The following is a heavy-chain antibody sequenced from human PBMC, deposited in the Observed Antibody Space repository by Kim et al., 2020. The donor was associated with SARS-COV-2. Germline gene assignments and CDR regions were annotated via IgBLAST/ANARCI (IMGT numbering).Heavy chain of an antibody. D-gene: IGHD3-10*01. Sequence: SETLSLTCTVSGGSISSSSYYWGWIRQPPGKGLEWIGSIYYSGSTYYNPSLKSRVTISVDTSKNQFSLKLSSVTAADTAVYYCARPIPRGSGCQGHDAFDIWGQGTMVTVSS. CDR1: GGSISSSSYY. J-gene: IGHJ3*02. CDR2: IYYSGST. V-gene: IGHV4-39*01. CDR3: ARPIPRGSGCQGHDAFDI.